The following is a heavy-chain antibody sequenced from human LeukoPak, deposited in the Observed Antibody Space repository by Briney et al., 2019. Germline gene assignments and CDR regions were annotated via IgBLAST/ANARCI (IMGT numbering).Heavy chain of an antibody. Sequence: PSETLSLTCTVSGGSISSYYWSWIRQPAGKGLEWIGRVYTSGSTNYNPSLKSRVTMSVDTSKNQFSLKLSSVTAADTAVYYCARGVGDARNFHFDHWGQGTLVTVSS. D-gene: IGHD2-21*02. J-gene: IGHJ4*02. CDR1: GGSISSYY. CDR3: ARGVGDARNFHFDH. V-gene: IGHV4-4*07. CDR2: VYTSGST.